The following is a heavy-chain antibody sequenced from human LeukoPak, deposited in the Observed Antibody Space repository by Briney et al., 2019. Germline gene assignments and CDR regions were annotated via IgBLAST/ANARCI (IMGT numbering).Heavy chain of an antibody. D-gene: IGHD3-22*01. CDR2: ISGTVGST. J-gene: IGHJ4*02. CDR1: GFTFSSYA. V-gene: IGHV3-23*01. Sequence: GGSLRLSCAASGFTFSSYAMSWVRQAPGKGLEWVSTISGTVGSTYSADSVKGRFTISRDNSKNTVYLQMNSLRAEDTAVYYCAKDANEGYDSSGYYKTHFDYWGQGTLVTVSS. CDR3: AKDANEGYDSSGYYKTHFDY.